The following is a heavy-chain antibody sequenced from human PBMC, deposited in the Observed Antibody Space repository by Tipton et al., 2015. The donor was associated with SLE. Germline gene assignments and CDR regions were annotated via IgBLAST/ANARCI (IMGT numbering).Heavy chain of an antibody. V-gene: IGHV3-11*06. CDR2: IRSAGGYT. J-gene: IGHJ6*02. D-gene: IGHD5/OR15-5a*01. Sequence: SLRLSCAASGFSFSDYYMTWIRQAPGKGLEWLSYIRSAGGYTNYADSVKGRFTISRDNAKNSPHLQMNNLRAEDTAIYYCARLSINYNGMDVWGQGTTVTVSS. CDR3: ARLSINYNGMDV. CDR1: GFSFSDYY.